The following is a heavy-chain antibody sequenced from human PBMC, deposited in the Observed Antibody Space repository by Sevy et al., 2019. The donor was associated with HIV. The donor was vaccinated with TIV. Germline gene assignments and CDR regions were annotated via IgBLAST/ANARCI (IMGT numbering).Heavy chain of an antibody. Sequence: ASVKVSCKASAYTFSSYGISWVRQAPGQGLEWMGWISGYNSNRKYAQKFQDRVTMTEDTSTDTAYMELNNLRSEDTAVYYCATTKDYYDSSGSPFDYWGQGTLVTVSS. V-gene: IGHV1-18*01. D-gene: IGHD3-22*01. CDR1: AYTFSSYG. J-gene: IGHJ4*02. CDR3: ATTKDYYDSSGSPFDY. CDR2: ISGYNSNR.